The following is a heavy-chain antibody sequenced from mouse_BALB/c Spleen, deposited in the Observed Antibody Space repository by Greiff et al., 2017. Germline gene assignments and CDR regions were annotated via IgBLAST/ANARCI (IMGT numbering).Heavy chain of an antibody. J-gene: IGHJ4*01. CDR1: GYSITSGYY. Sequence: EVKLVESGPGLVKPSQSLSLTCSVTGYSITSGYYWNWIRQFPGNKLEWMGYISYDGSNNYNPSLKNRISITRDTSKNQFFLKLNSVTTEDTATYYCAREGGWLPPPYAMDYWGQGTSVTVSS. V-gene: IGHV3-6*02. CDR3: AREGGWLPPPYAMDY. CDR2: ISYDGSN. D-gene: IGHD2-3*01.